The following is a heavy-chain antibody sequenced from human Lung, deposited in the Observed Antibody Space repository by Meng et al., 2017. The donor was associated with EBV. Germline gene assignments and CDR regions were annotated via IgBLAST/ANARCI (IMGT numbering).Heavy chain of an antibody. D-gene: IGHD2-21*02. Sequence: AQLVQSVSELKQSGDSVKVSCKASGYSLRSYAVNWLRQAPGRRLEWMGWINPSTAHPTYAQDFTGRFVFSLNISVNTAYLQINSLKAEDTAIYYCARDVPDGDISLFDSWGQGTLVTVSS. CDR2: INPSTAHP. J-gene: IGHJ4*02. CDR1: GYSLRSYA. CDR3: ARDVPDGDISLFDS. V-gene: IGHV7-4-1*02.